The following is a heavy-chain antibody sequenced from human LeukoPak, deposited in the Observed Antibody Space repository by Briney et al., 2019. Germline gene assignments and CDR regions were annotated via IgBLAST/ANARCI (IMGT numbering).Heavy chain of an antibody. CDR2: ITATSRHI. J-gene: IGHJ5*02. D-gene: IGHD6-13*01. V-gene: IGHV3-21*04. Sequence: GGSLRLSCAAPGVTFSGYSVNWVRQAPGKGLEWVSAITATSRHIYYADSVKGRFTISRDNSKNTLYLQMNSLRAEDTAVYYCAKDQFPGYSSSWYEGENWFDPWGQGTLVTVSS. CDR3: AKDQFPGYSSSWYEGENWFDP. CDR1: GVTFSGYS.